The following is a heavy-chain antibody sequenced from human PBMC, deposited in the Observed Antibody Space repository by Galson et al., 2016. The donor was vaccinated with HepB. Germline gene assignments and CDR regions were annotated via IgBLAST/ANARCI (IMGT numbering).Heavy chain of an antibody. D-gene: IGHD1-14*01. J-gene: IGHJ4*02. CDR1: GYTFSSYG. CDR2: ISSYNDNI. CDR3: ARGRNSAFDY. V-gene: IGHV1-18*01. Sequence: SVKVSCKASGYTFSSYGISWVRQAPGRGLEWLGWISSYNDNIDYAQKFQGRVTMTTDTSTSTAYMELRSLKSDDTAVYYCARGRNSAFDYWGQGTLVTVSS.